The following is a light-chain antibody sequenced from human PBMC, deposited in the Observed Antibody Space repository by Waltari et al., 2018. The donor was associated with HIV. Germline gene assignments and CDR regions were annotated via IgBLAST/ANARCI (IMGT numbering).Light chain of an antibody. Sequence: QSALTQPASVSGSPGQSITISCTGTRSDVGSYKLVSWYQQRPGKAPKVMIYEGTKRPSGVSNRFSGSKSGNTASLTISGLQAEDEADYHCCSYAGNNTLVFGGGTKLTVI. V-gene: IGLV2-23*01. CDR3: CSYAGNNTLV. J-gene: IGLJ3*02. CDR1: RSDVGSYKL. CDR2: EGT.